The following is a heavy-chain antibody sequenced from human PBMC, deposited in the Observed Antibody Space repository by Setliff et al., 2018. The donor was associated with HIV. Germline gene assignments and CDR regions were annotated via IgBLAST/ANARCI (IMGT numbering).Heavy chain of an antibody. J-gene: IGHJ4*02. CDR2: IYSGGNT. CDR3: ARDPRWEWEFHRHFDY. CDR1: GVTFDYYA. D-gene: IGHD1-26*01. Sequence: GGSLRLSCAAPGVTFDYYAMAWVRQSPGKGLEWVSVIYSGGNTYYADSVKGRFTISRDNSKNILYLQMNSLRAEDTAVYYCARDPRWEWEFHRHFDYWGQGTLVTVSS. V-gene: IGHV3-53*01.